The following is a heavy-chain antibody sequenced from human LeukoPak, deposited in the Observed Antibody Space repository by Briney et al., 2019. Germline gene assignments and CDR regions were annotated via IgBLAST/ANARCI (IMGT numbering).Heavy chain of an antibody. CDR3: ARVEAYCSSTSCFNFDY. Sequence: PSETLSLTCSVSGGSISSSSSYWGWIRQPPGKGLEWIGCIYYSGSSFDNPSLKSRVSISVDKSKNQFSLRLTSVTAADAAVYYCARVEAYCSSTSCFNFDYWGQGTLVTVSS. J-gene: IGHJ4*02. CDR1: GGSISSSSSY. V-gene: IGHV4-39*07. CDR2: IYYSGSS. D-gene: IGHD2-2*01.